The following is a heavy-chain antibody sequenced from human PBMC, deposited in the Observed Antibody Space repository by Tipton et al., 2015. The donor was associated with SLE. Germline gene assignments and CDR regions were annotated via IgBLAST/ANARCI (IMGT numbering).Heavy chain of an antibody. CDR2: ISGSGGST. D-gene: IGHD6-19*01. CDR3: ARTIAVAGYAFDI. CDR1: GFTFSYYS. Sequence: SLRLSCAASGFTFSYYSMNWVRQAPGKGLEWVSSISGSGGSTYYADSMKGRFTISRDNSKNSLYLQMNSLRAEDTAIYYCARTIAVAGYAFDIWGQGTMVTVSS. V-gene: IGHV3-21*01. J-gene: IGHJ3*02.